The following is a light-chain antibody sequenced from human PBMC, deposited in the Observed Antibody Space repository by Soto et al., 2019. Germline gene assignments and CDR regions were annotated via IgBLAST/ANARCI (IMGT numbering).Light chain of an antibody. CDR2: GAS. CDR1: QSVSSSY. V-gene: IGKV3-20*01. CDR3: QQYGNSPWT. J-gene: IGKJ1*01. Sequence: FTQSPETLSFPPVEGATGACVASQSVSSSYIAWYQQKPGQAPRLLIYGASSRATGIPDRFSGSGSGTGFTLTISRLEPEDFAVYYCQQYGNSPWTFGQGTKVDIK.